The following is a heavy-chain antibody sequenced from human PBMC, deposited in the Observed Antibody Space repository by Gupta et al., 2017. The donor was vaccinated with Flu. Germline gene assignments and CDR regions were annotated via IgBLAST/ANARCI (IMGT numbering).Heavy chain of an antibody. V-gene: IGHV2-5*01. J-gene: IGHJ4*02. D-gene: IGHD1-7*01. CDR1: GFSLSTSGVG. Sequence: QITLKESGPTLVKPTQTLTLTCTFSGFSLSTSGVGVGWIRQPPGKALEWLALIYWNDDKSYSPSLKSRLTITKDTSKNQVVLTMTKMEPVETATYYCAHRLSITGTTSNFDYWGQGTLVTVSS. CDR2: IYWNDDK. CDR3: AHRLSITGTTSNFDY.